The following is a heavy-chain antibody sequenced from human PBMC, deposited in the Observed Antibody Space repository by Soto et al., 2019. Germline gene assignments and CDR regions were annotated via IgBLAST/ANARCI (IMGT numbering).Heavy chain of an antibody. D-gene: IGHD6-19*01. CDR1: GYSFTSYW. V-gene: IGHV5-51*01. CDR2: IYPGDSDT. CDR3: ARTHSPGIAVAGTDRYFDY. Sequence: PGESLKISCKGSGYSFTSYWIGWVRQMPGKGLEWMGIIYPGDSDTRYSPSFQGQVTISADKSISTAYLQWSSLKASDTAMYYCARTHSPGIAVAGTDRYFDYWGQGTLVTVSS. J-gene: IGHJ4*02.